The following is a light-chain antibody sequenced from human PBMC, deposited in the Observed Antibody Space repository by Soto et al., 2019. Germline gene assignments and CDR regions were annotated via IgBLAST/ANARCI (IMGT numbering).Light chain of an antibody. V-gene: IGKV3-20*01. CDR1: QSVSNNY. Sequence: EIGLTQSPGTLSLSPGERATLSCRASQSVSNNYLAWYQQKPGQAPRLPIYGASNRATGIPDRFSGSGSGTDFTLTISRLEPEDFAVYYCQQYGSSGTFGQGTKGDNK. J-gene: IGKJ1*01. CDR3: QQYGSSGT. CDR2: GAS.